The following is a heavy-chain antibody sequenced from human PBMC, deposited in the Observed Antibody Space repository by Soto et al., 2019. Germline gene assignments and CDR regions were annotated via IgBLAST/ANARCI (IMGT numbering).Heavy chain of an antibody. CDR2: INPNSGGT. J-gene: IGHJ5*02. CDR1: GYTFTGYY. V-gene: IGHV1-2*02. CDR3: ATDRSVSNWFDP. Sequence: ASVKASCKASGYTFTGYYMHWVRQAPGQGLEWMGWINPNSGGTNYAKKFQGRVTMTRDTSISTAYMELSRLRSDDTAVYYCATDRSVSNWFDPWGRGTLVPVCS. D-gene: IGHD2-15*01.